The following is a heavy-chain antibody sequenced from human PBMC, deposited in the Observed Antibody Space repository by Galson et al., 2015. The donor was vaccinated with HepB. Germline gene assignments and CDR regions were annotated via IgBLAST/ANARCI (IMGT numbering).Heavy chain of an antibody. CDR2: ISSSSSTI. D-gene: IGHD2-2*01. CDR3: ASDIVVVPAASNWFDP. J-gene: IGHJ5*02. V-gene: IGHV3-48*04. Sequence: SLRLSCAASGFTFSSYSMNWVRQAPGKGLEWVSYISSSSSTIYYADSVKGRFTISRDNAKNSLYLQMNSLRVEDTAVYYCASDIVVVPAASNWFDPWGQGTLVTVSS. CDR1: GFTFSSYS.